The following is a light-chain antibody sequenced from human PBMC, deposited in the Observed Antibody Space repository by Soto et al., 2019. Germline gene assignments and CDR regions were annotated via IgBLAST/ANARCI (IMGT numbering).Light chain of an antibody. J-gene: IGKJ5*01. Sequence: IVLGQTHATLSLSQGERANLSCRASQSVSNYLAWYQQKPGQAPRLLIYDASRRATGIPARFSGSGSGTDFTLTISSLEPEDFAVYYCQQRSNWPLFGQGTRLEIK. CDR2: DAS. CDR1: QSVSNY. CDR3: QQRSNWPL. V-gene: IGKV3-11*01.